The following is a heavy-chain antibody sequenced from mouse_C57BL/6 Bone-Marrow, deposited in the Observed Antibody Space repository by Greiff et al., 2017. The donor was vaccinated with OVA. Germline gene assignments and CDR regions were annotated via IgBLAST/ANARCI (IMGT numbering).Heavy chain of an antibody. J-gene: IGHJ2*01. CDR2: ISYDGSN. V-gene: IGHV3-6*01. Sequence: EVKLMESGPGLVKPSQSLSLTCSVTGYSITSGYYWNWIRQFPGNKLEWMGYISYDGSNNYNPSLKNRISITRDTSKNQFFLKLNSVTTEDTATYYCARESYDYGGVDYWGQGTTLSLL. D-gene: IGHD2-4*01. CDR1: GYSITSGYY. CDR3: ARESYDYGGVDY.